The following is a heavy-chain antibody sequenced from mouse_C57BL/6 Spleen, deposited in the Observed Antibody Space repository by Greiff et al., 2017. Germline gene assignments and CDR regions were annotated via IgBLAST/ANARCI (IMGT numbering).Heavy chain of an antibody. D-gene: IGHD4-1*01. V-gene: IGHV5-4*01. CDR2: ISDGGSYT. J-gene: IGHJ2*01. CDR1: GFTFSSYA. Sequence: EVQLVESGGGLVKPGGSLKLSCAASGFTFSSYAMSWVRQTPEKRLEWVATISDGGSYTYYPDNVKGRFTISRDNAKNNLYLQMSHLKSEDTAMYYCAREGLGRRYFDYWGQGTTRTVSS. CDR3: AREGLGRRYFDY.